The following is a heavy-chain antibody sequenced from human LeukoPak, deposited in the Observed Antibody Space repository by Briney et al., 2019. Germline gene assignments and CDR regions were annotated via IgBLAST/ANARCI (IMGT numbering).Heavy chain of an antibody. D-gene: IGHD6-19*01. CDR3: AKEAAVSGTLDY. V-gene: IGHV3-74*01. Sequence: GGSLRLSCAASGFTFSNYWMHWVRQAPGKGLVWVSRINSDGSSTSYADSVKGRFTISRDNSKNTLYLQMNSLRVEDTAVYYCAKEAAVSGTLDYWGQGTLLTVSS. CDR2: INSDGSST. CDR1: GFTFSNYW. J-gene: IGHJ4*02.